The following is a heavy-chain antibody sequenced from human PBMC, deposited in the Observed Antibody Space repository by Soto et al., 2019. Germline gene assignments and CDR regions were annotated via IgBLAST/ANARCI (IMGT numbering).Heavy chain of an antibody. CDR3: AVHGDYDAFDM. J-gene: IGHJ3*02. CDR1: GFTFSHYW. CDR2: INGDGSST. V-gene: IGHV3-74*01. D-gene: IGHD4-17*01. Sequence: EVQVVESGGGIVQPGGSLRLSCAGSGFTFSHYWMHWVRQAPGEGLVWISRINGDGSSTSYGDSVKGRFTISRDNAKNTLYLDRNTLRPEDTAVYYCAVHGDYDAFDMWGEGTMVTVSS.